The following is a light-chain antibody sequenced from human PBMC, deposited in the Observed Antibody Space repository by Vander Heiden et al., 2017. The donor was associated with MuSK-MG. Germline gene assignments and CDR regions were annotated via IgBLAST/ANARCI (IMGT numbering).Light chain of an antibody. CDR3: QQYGSSPPIT. Sequence: EISLTQSPGTLSLSPGERATLSCRASQSDNSNNLAWYQQKPGQAPRLVIYDASNRAAGVPDRFSGSGSGTDFALTITRLEPEDFGVYYCQQYGSSPPITFGQGTRLELK. J-gene: IGKJ5*01. CDR1: QSDNSNN. CDR2: DAS. V-gene: IGKV3-20*01.